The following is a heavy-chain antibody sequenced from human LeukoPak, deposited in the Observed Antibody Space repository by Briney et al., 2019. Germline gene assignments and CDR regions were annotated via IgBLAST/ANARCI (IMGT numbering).Heavy chain of an antibody. Sequence: SETLSLTCAVYGGSFSGYYWSWIRQPPGKGLEWIGEINHSGSTNYNPSLKSRVTISVDTSKNQFSLKLSSVTAADTAVYYCARGYCSGGSCYSYFRLRGWFDPWGQGTLVTVSS. V-gene: IGHV4-34*01. CDR1: GGSFSGYY. CDR3: ARGYCSGGSCYSYFRLRGWFDP. D-gene: IGHD2-15*01. J-gene: IGHJ5*02. CDR2: INHSGST.